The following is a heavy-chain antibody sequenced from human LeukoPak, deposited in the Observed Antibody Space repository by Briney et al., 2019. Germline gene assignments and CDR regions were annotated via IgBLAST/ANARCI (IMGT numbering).Heavy chain of an antibody. V-gene: IGHV3-30-3*01. CDR2: ISYDGSNK. D-gene: IGHD3-10*01. J-gene: IGHJ4*02. Sequence: GGSLRLSCAASGFTFSSYAMHWVRQAPGKGLEWVAVISYDGSNKYYADSVKGRFTISRDNSKNTLYLQMNSLRAEDTAVYYCARESLWFGELFPSYYFDYWGQGTLVTVSS. CDR1: GFTFSSYA. CDR3: ARESLWFGELFPSYYFDY.